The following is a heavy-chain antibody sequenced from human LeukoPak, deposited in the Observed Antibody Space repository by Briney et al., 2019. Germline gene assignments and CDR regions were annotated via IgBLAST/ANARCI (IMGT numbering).Heavy chain of an antibody. D-gene: IGHD3-16*02. CDR3: AREDYDYVWGSYRYNWFDP. CDR2: IYYSGST. V-gene: IGHV4-39*07. J-gene: IGHJ5*02. CDR1: GGSISSSSYY. Sequence: PSETLSLTCTVSGGSISSSSYYWGWIRQPPGKGLEWIGSIYYSGSTHYNPSLKSRVTISVDTSKNQFSLKLSSVTAADTAMYYCAREDYDYVWGSYRYNWFDPWGQGTLVTVSS.